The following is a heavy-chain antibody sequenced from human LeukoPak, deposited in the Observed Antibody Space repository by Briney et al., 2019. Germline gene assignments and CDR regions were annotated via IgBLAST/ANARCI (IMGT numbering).Heavy chain of an antibody. V-gene: IGHV4-38-2*02. Sequence: PSETLSLTCTVSGYSISSGYYWGWIRQPPGKGLEWIGSIYHSGSTNYNPSLKSRVTISVDTSKNQFSLKLTSVTAADTAVYYCARTTEGGYTYGYFYYYYMDVWGKGTTVTISS. CDR1: GYSISSGYY. D-gene: IGHD5-18*01. CDR3: ARTTEGGYTYGYFYYYYMDV. J-gene: IGHJ6*03. CDR2: IYHSGST.